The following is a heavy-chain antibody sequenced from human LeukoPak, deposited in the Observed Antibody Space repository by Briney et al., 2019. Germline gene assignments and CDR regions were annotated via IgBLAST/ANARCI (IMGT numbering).Heavy chain of an antibody. D-gene: IGHD1-26*01. CDR3: TRESGSYHGNDY. V-gene: IGHV1-2*06. Sequence: ASVKVSCKASGYTFTGYYMYWVRQAPGQGLEWMGRINPNNGATNYAQKLQGRVTITGDTSISTAYMELSSLRSDDTAVYYCTRESGSYHGNDYWGQGTLVTVSS. CDR2: INPNNGAT. J-gene: IGHJ4*02. CDR1: GYTFTGYY.